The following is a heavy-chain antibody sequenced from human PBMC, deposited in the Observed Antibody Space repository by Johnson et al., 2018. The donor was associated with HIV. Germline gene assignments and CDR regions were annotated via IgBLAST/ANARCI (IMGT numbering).Heavy chain of an antibody. CDR3: ARVEGGSSSNAFDI. V-gene: IGHV3-9*01. CDR1: GFSFDDYA. D-gene: IGHD6-13*01. J-gene: IGHJ3*02. Sequence: QLVESGGGLVQPGRSLRLSCADSGFSFDDYAMYWVRQAPGKGLEWVSDISWNSGSIGYADFVKGRFTISRDNTKNSLYLQMNSLRAEDTAVYYCARVEGGSSSNAFDIWGQGTMVTVSS. CDR2: ISWNSGSI.